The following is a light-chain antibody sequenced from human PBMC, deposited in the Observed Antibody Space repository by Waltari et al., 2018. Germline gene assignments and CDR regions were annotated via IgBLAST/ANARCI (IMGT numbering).Light chain of an antibody. J-gene: IGLJ2*01. Sequence: QSALTQPPSVTGAPGQRVPISCTGSSSNMGAGYDVHWYQHLPGTAPKVLIYGNSDRPSGVPDRFSASKSGTSASLAIIGLQAEDEGNYYCQSFDSNLGVLFGGGTKLTVL. CDR1: SSNMGAGYD. CDR2: GNS. V-gene: IGLV1-40*01. CDR3: QSFDSNLGVL.